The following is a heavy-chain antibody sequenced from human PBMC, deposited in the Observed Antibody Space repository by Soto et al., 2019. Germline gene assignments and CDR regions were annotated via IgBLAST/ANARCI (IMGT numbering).Heavy chain of an antibody. CDR2: INPNSGGT. CDR3: ARDGSGSLPSFDY. CDR1: GYTFTGYY. D-gene: IGHD3-3*01. Sequence: ASVKVSCKASGYTFTGYYMHWVRQAPGQGLEWMGWINPNSGGTNYAQKFQGWVTMTRDTSISTAYMELSRLRSDDTAVYYCARDGSGSLPSFDYWGQGXLVTVYS. J-gene: IGHJ4*02. V-gene: IGHV1-2*04.